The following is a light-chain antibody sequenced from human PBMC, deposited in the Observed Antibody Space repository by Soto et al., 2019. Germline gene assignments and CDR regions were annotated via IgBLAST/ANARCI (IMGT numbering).Light chain of an antibody. CDR1: QGISNY. CDR2: GAS. J-gene: IGKJ1*01. Sequence: EIQMTQSPSSLSASVGDRVTITCRASQGISNYLAWYQQKPGKVPKLLIYGASTLQSGVPSRLSGSGSGTDFTLIINSLQPEDVATYYCQKYDSAPWTFGQGTKVES. CDR3: QKYDSAPWT. V-gene: IGKV1-27*01.